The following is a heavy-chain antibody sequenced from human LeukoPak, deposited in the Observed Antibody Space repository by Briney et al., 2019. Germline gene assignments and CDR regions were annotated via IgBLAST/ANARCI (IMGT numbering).Heavy chain of an antibody. J-gene: IGHJ4*02. V-gene: IGHV3-30-3*01. D-gene: IGHD2-15*01. CDR2: ISYDGSNK. CDR3: ASADCSGGSCDY. CDR1: GFTFSSYA. Sequence: QPGGSLRLSCAASGFTFSSYAMHWVRQAPGKGLEWVAVISYDGSNKYYADSVKGRFTISRDNSKNTLYLQMSSLRAEDTAVYYCASADCSGGSCDYWGQGTLVTVSS.